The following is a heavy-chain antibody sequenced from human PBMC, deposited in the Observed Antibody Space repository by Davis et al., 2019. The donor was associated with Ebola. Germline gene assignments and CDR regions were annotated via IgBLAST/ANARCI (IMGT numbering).Heavy chain of an antibody. CDR3: AKGGIWDY. V-gene: IGHV3-30*02. D-gene: IGHD3-16*01. J-gene: IGHJ4*02. Sequence: DSMRGRFTISRDNSKNTLYLQMNSLRAEDTAVYYCAKGGIWDYWGQGTLVTVSS.